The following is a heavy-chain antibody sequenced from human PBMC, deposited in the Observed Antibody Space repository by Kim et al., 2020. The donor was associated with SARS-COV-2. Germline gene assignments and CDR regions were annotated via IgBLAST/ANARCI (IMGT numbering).Heavy chain of an antibody. CDR1: GGSISSGSYY. V-gene: IGHV4-61*02. Sequence: SETLSLTCTVSGGSISSGSYYWSWIRQPAGKGLEWIGRIYTSGSTNYNPSLKSRVTISVDTSKNQFSLKLSSVTAADTAVYYCAGTDFPYERDYYYGMDVWGQGTTVTVSS. J-gene: IGHJ6*02. CDR2: IYTSGST. D-gene: IGHD1-1*01. CDR3: AGTDFPYERDYYYGMDV.